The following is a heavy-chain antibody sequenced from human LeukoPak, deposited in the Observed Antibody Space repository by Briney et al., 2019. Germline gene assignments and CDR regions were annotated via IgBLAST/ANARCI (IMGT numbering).Heavy chain of an antibody. D-gene: IGHD2-2*01. V-gene: IGHV1-69*05. CDR1: GGTFSSYG. J-gene: IGHJ4*02. CDR2: ITPMFRTS. Sequence: SVKVSCKASGGTFSSYGINWVRQAPGQGLEWMGGITPMFRTSNYAQKFQGRVTITTDESASTTYIELSSLGSEDTAVYYCARGRLGYCSNSGCSFDYWGQGTLVTVSS. CDR3: ARGRLGYCSNSGCSFDY.